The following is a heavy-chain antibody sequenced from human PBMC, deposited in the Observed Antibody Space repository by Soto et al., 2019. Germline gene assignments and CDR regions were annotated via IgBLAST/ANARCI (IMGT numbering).Heavy chain of an antibody. D-gene: IGHD5-18*01. CDR3: AHRGGSWIQLWYNWFDP. V-gene: IGHV2-5*02. CDR2: IYWDDDK. CDR1: GFSLSTSGVG. J-gene: IGHJ5*02. Sequence: KESGPTLVKPTQTLTLTCTFSGFSLSTSGVGVGWIRQPPGKALEWLALIYWDDDKRYSPSLKSRLTITKDTSKNQVVLTMTNMDPVDTATYYCAHRGGSWIQLWYNWFDPWGQGTLVTVSS.